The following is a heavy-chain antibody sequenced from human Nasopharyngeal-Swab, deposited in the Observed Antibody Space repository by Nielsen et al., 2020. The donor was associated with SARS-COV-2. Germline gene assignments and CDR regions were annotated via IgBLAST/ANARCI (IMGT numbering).Heavy chain of an antibody. CDR1: GFTFSSYS. V-gene: IGHV3-21*01. D-gene: IGHD4-23*01. J-gene: IGHJ4*02. CDR2: ISSSSSYI. CDR3: ARGGNSDY. Sequence: GESLKISCAASGFTFSSYSMNWVRQAPGKGLEWVSSISSSSSYIYYADSVKGRFTISRDNAKNSLYLQMNSLRAEDTAVYYCARGGNSDYWGQGTLVTVSS.